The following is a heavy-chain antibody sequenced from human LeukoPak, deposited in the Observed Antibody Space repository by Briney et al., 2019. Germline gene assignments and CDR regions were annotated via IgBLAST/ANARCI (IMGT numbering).Heavy chain of an antibody. CDR1: GYTFTSYD. J-gene: IGHJ4*02. CDR3: ARYCSSTSCNADD. CDR2: MNPNSGNT. V-gene: IGHV1-8*01. D-gene: IGHD2-2*01. Sequence: GASVKVSCKASGYTFTSYDINWMRQATGQGLEWMGWMNPNSGNTGYAQRFQGRVTMTRNTSISTAYMELSSLRSEDTAVYYCARYCSSTSCNADDWGQGTLVTVSS.